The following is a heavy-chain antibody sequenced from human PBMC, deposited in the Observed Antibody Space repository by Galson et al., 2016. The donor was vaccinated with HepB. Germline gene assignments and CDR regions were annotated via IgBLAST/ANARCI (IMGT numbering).Heavy chain of an antibody. J-gene: IGHJ4*02. V-gene: IGHV3-30*03. CDR2: DSMDGRRK. CDR3: ARRSYSNYIDS. Sequence: SLRLSCAASGFTFSGYGMHWVRQAPGKGLEWVAADSMDGRRKFYADSVKGRFTISRDNSNNILFLQMSSLRADDTAVYFCARRSYSNYIDSWGQGILVTVSS. D-gene: IGHD4-11*01. CDR1: GFTFSGYG.